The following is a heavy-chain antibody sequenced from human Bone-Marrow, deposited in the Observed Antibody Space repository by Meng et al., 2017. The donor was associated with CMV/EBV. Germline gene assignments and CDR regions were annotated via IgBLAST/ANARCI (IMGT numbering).Heavy chain of an antibody. CDR2: INHSGST. J-gene: IGHJ4*02. D-gene: IGHD2-2*01. V-gene: IGHV4-34*01. CDR3: ARETVVPARIDY. Sequence: SETLSLTCAVYGGSFSGYYWSWIRQPPGKGLEWIGEINHSGSTNYNPSLKSRVTISVDTSKNQFSLKLSSVTAADTAVYYCARETVVPARIDYWGQGTLVTVSS. CDR1: GGSFSGYY.